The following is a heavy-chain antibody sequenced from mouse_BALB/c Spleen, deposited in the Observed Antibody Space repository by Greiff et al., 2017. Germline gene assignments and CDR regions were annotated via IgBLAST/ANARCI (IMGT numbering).Heavy chain of an antibody. CDR1: GYSITSDYA. Sequence: EVKLMESGPGLVKPSQSLSLTCTVTGYSITSDYAWNWIRQFPGNKLEWMGYISYSGSTSYNPSLKSRISITRDTSKNQFFLQLNSVTTEDTATYYCARGYYGSSSWFAYWGQGTLVTVSA. CDR2: ISYSGST. J-gene: IGHJ3*01. V-gene: IGHV3-2*02. CDR3: ARGYYGSSSWFAY. D-gene: IGHD1-1*01.